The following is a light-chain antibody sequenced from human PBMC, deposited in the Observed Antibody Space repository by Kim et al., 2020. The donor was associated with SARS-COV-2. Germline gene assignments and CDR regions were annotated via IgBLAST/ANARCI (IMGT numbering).Light chain of an antibody. CDR1: QSISSW. CDR3: QEYNSYRT. Sequence: SASVGDRVTITCRASQSISSWLAWYQQKPGKAPTLLIYKASSLESGVPSRFSGSGSGTEFTLTISSLQPDDFATYYCQEYNSYRTFGQGTKVDIK. V-gene: IGKV1-5*03. J-gene: IGKJ1*01. CDR2: KAS.